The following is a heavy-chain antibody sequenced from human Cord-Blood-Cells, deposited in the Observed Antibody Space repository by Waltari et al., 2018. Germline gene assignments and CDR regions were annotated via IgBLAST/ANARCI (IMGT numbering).Heavy chain of an antibody. Sequence: QVQLVQSGAEVKKPGASVKVSCKASGYTFTSYDIHWVRRATGQWLEWMGWMNPNSGNTGYAQKFQGRVTMTRNTSISTAYMELSSLRSEDTAVYYCARGCRLLRTGSCYYYYGMDVWGQGTTVTVSS. D-gene: IGHD6-13*01. CDR2: MNPNSGNT. J-gene: IGHJ6*02. CDR1: GYTFTSYD. V-gene: IGHV1-8*01. CDR3: ARGCRLLRTGSCYYYYGMDV.